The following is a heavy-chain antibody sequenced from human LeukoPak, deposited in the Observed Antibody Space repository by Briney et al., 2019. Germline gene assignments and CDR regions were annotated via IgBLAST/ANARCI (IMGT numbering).Heavy chain of an antibody. CDR2: ISSSSRDI. CDR3: AKDGRRITMIVVVIRMGAFDI. D-gene: IGHD3-22*01. CDR1: GFTFRSYW. V-gene: IGHV3-21*04. Sequence: GGSLRLSCAASGFTFRSYWMSWVRQAPGKGLEWVAAISSSSRDIFYADSVKGRFSISRDNTQNTLYLQMNSLRAEDTAVYYCAKDGRRITMIVVVIRMGAFDIWGQGTMVTVSS. J-gene: IGHJ3*02.